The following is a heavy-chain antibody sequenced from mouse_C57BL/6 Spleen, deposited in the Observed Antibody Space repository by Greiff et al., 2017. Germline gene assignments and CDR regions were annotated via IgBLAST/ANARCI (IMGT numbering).Heavy chain of an antibody. CDR3: ARSYYSNYGYFDV. V-gene: IGHV7-3*01. J-gene: IGHJ1*03. D-gene: IGHD2-5*01. CDR1: GFTFTDYY. CDR2: IRNKANGYTT. Sequence: EVMLVESGGGLVQPGGSLSLSCAASGFTFTDYYMSWVRQPPGKALEWFGFIRNKANGYTTEYSASVKGRFTISRDNSQSILYLQMNALRAEDSATYYCARSYYSNYGYFDVWGTGTTVTVSS.